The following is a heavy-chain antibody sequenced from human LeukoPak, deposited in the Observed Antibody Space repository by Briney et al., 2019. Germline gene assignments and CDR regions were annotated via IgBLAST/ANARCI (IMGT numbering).Heavy chain of an antibody. J-gene: IGHJ4*02. V-gene: IGHV4-39*01. CDR3: AGGSRGLRTFAY. CDR2: IYYSGST. CDR1: GGSISSSSYY. Sequence: SETLSLTCTVSGGSISSSSYYWGWIRQPPGKGLEWIGSIYYSGSTYYNPSLKSRVTISVDTSKNQFSLKLSSVTAADTAVYYCAGGSRGLRTFAYWGQGPLVPVSS. D-gene: IGHD3-10*01.